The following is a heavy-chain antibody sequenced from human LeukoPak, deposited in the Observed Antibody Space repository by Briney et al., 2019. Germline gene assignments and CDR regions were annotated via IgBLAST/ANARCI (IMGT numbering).Heavy chain of an antibody. Sequence: GGSLRLSCAASGFTFSDYGMHWVRQAPGKGPEWLAFIRYDGSNQYYSASVKGRFTISRDNSKNTLYVQMNSLRAEDTAVYYCAKEFSAAAYYFHYWGQGTLVTVSS. CDR1: GFTFSDYG. V-gene: IGHV3-30*02. D-gene: IGHD6-25*01. CDR3: AKEFSAAAYYFHY. CDR2: IRYDGSNQ. J-gene: IGHJ4*02.